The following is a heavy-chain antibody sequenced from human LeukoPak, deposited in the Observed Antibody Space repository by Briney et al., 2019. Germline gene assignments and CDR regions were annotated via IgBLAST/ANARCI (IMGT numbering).Heavy chain of an antibody. CDR3: ARGGGSYGDV. CDR2: INPNGGGT. D-gene: IGHD1-26*01. CDR1: GYTFTGYY. Sequence: ASVKVSCKASGYTFTGYYMHWVRQAPGQGLEWMGRINPNGGGTHYAQKSQGRVTMARDTTISTDYMELTELGSDDTAVYYCARGGGSYGDVWGQGTMVTVSS. V-gene: IGHV1-2*06. J-gene: IGHJ3*01.